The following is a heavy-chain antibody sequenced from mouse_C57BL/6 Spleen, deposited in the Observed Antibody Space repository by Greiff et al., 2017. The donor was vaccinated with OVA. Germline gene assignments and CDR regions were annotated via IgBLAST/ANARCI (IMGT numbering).Heavy chain of an antibody. CDR1: GYTFTDYE. CDR2: IDPETGGT. CDR3: TRRGITTVVVGDY. J-gene: IGHJ2*01. D-gene: IGHD1-1*01. Sequence: QVQLQQSGAELVRPGASVTLSCKASGYTFTDYEMHWVKQTPVHGLEWIGAIDPETGGTAYNQKFKGKAILTADKSSSTAYMELRSLTSEDSAVYYCTRRGITTVVVGDYWGQGTTLTVSS. V-gene: IGHV1-15*01.